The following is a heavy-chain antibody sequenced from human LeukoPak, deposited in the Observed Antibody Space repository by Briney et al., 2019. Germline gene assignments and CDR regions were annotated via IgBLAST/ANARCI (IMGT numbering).Heavy chain of an antibody. CDR1: GFTFSSYG. V-gene: IGHV3-30*18. J-gene: IGHJ4*02. Sequence: GGSLRLSCAASGFTFSSYGVHWVRQAPGKGLEWVAVISYDGSNKYYADSVKGRFTISRDNSKNTLYLQMNSLRAEDTAVYYCAKDHRGGSYWGGFDYWGQGTLVTVSS. CDR3: AKDHRGGSYWGGFDY. D-gene: IGHD1-26*01. CDR2: ISYDGSNK.